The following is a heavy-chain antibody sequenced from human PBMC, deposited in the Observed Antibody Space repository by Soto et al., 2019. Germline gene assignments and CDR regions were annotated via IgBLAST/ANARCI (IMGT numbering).Heavy chain of an antibody. J-gene: IGHJ4*02. V-gene: IGHV4-31*03. CDR2: IHYSGST. CDR3: ARGVLS. Sequence: SETLSLTCTVSGDSISGGYYWSWIRQPPGKGLEWIGYIHYSGSTYYNPSLMSRLTMSVDTSKNQFSLKLNSVTAADTAVYYCARGVLSWGQGTLVTVSS. CDR1: GDSISGGYY.